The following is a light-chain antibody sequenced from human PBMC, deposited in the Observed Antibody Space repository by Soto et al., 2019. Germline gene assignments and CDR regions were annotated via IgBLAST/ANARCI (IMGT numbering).Light chain of an antibody. V-gene: IGLV2-14*01. CDR1: SSDVGAYIY. CDR2: EVS. CDR3: FSYTSSGTYV. Sequence: QSALTQPASVSGSPGQSITISCTGTSSDVGAYIYVSWYQQHPGKAPKLMIYEVSNRPSGVSNRFSGSKSGNTASLTISGLQAEDETDYYCFSYTSSGTYVFXTGTKVTVL. J-gene: IGLJ1*01.